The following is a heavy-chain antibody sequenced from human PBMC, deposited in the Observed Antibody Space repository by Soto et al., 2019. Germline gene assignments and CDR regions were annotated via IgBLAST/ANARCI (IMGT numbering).Heavy chain of an antibody. D-gene: IGHD3-10*01. CDR3: ARDAAYNGSGGGLYGMDV. Sequence: GPEVKKPGASVKVSCKASGYSFTRHGVSWVRQAPGEGLEWMGWISVKKGDTNYAQKFQGRLTLTTDTSTATAYMELRSLGSDDTAVYYCARDAAYNGSGGGLYGMDVWGQGTTVTASS. CDR2: ISVKKGDT. CDR1: GYSFTRHG. V-gene: IGHV1-18*01. J-gene: IGHJ6*02.